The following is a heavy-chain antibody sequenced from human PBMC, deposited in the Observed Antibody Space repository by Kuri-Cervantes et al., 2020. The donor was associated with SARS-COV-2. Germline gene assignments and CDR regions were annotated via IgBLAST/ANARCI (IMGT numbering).Heavy chain of an antibody. Sequence: GESLKISCAASGFTFSSYAMSWVRQAPGKGLEWVSAISGSGGSTYYADSVKGRFTISRVDSKSTLYLQMNSLRPEDTAVYYCARETPEHTSSWFDYWGQGSLVTVSS. V-gene: IGHV3-23*01. D-gene: IGHD6-13*01. CDR3: ARETPEHTSSWFDY. CDR1: GFTFSSYA. CDR2: ISGSGGST. J-gene: IGHJ4*02.